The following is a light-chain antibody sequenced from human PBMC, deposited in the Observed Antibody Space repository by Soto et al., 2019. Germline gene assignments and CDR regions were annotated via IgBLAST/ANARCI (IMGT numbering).Light chain of an antibody. V-gene: IGKV3-20*01. CDR3: QQYGSSPALT. CDR2: GAS. J-gene: IGKJ4*01. CDR1: QSVSSSY. Sequence: IVLTQSQSTLSLSPGERAALSCRASQSVSSSYLAWYRQKPGQAPRLLIYGASSRATGIPDRFSGSGSGTDFTLTISRLEPEDFAVYYCQQYGSSPALTFGGGTKVDI.